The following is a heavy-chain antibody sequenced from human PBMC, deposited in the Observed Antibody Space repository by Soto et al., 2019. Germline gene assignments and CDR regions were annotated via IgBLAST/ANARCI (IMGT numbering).Heavy chain of an antibody. J-gene: IGHJ5*02. CDR1: GGSISSSYYF. CDR2: IYYSGTT. CDR3: ARHGRNYRVDWFDP. D-gene: IGHD2-15*01. V-gene: IGHV4-39*01. Sequence: SETLSLTCTVSGGSISSSYYFWGWIRQTPGKALEWIGSIYYSGTTHYNPTLKSRLTISVDTSKNEFTLKLTSVTAADTAVYYCARHGRNYRVDWFDPWGQGSPVTVSS.